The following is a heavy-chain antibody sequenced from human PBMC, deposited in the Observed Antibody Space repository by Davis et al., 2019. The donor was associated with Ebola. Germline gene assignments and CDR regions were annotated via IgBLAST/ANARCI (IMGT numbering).Heavy chain of an antibody. CDR2: ISSSADTK. Sequence: GESLKISCAASGFTFSDYYMSWIRQAPGKGPEWLSYISSSADTKHYADSVKGRFTISRDNAKNSLYLQMESLRADDTAVYYCAREASYLYEYVPWAFIDSWGQGVLVTVSS. J-gene: IGHJ4*02. D-gene: IGHD2/OR15-2a*01. CDR3: AREASYLYEYVPWAFIDS. V-gene: IGHV3-11*01. CDR1: GFTFSDYY.